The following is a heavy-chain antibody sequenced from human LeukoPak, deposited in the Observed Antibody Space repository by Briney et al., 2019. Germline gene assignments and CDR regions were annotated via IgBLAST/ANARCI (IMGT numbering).Heavy chain of an antibody. Sequence: GGSLTLSCAASGFTFSRYSMNWVRQAPGRGLEWVSSVSSSSSYIYYADSVKGRFTISRDNAKNSLYLQMDSLRVEDTAVYYCARGWASEAFDYWGQGTLVTVSS. V-gene: IGHV3-21*01. D-gene: IGHD3-16*01. CDR3: ARGWASEAFDY. CDR1: GFTFSRYS. J-gene: IGHJ4*02. CDR2: VSSSSSYI.